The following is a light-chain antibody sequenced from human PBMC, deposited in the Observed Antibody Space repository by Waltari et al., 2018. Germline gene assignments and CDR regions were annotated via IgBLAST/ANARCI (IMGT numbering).Light chain of an antibody. V-gene: IGLV1-47*01. CDR2: MNS. J-gene: IGLJ2*01. CDR1: NSNIKINY. CDR3: AAWDDSLSGPI. Sequence: QSVLTQPPSTSGTPGQRFTITCSGSNSNIKINYVLWYHQLPGTAPKLLMYMNSRRPSGVSDRFSGSKSGTSASLASSGLRSEDEGDYYCAAWDDSLSGPIFGGGTRLTVL.